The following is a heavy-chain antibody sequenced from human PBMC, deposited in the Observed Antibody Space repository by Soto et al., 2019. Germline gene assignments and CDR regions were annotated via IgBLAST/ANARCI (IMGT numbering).Heavy chain of an antibody. CDR1: GGTFSSYA. CDR2: IIPIFGTA. D-gene: IGHD5-12*01. CDR3: ARNPYVDIVATADYYYYYGMDV. Sequence: QVQLVQSGAEVKKPGSSVKVSCKASGGTFSSYAISWVRQAPGQGLEWMGGIIPIFGTANYAQKFQGRVTITADASTSTAYMELSSLRSEDTAVYYCARNPYVDIVATADYYYYYGMDVWGQGTTVTVSS. V-gene: IGHV1-69*12. J-gene: IGHJ6*02.